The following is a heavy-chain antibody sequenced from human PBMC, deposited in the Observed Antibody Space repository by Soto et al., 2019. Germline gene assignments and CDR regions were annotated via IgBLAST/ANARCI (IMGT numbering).Heavy chain of an antibody. Sequence: GGSLRLSCAASGFTFSSYAMSWVRQAPGKGLEWVSAISGSGGSTYYADSVKGRFTISRDNSKNTLYLQMNSLRAEDTAVYYCAKDKAGYDFWSGIDYWGQGTLVTVSS. J-gene: IGHJ4*02. D-gene: IGHD3-3*01. CDR3: AKDKAGYDFWSGIDY. CDR1: GFTFSSYA. CDR2: ISGSGGST. V-gene: IGHV3-23*01.